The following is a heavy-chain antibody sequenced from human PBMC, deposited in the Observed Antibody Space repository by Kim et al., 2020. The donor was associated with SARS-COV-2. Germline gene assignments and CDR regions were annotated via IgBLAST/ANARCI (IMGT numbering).Heavy chain of an antibody. CDR1: GFTFSSYS. D-gene: IGHD2-21*02. V-gene: IGHV3-21*01. CDR3: AKRGYCTGGACYSHFDH. J-gene: IGHJ4*02. CDR2: ISSSSSYI. Sequence: GGSLRLSCAASGFTFSSYSMNWVRQAPGKGLEWVSSISSSSSYIYYADSVKGRFTISRDNAKNSLYLQMNSLRAEDTAVYYCAKRGYCTGGACYSHFDHWGQGTLVTVSS.